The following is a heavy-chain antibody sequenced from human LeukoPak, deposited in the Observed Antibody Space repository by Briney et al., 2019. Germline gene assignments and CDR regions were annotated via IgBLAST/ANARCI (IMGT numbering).Heavy chain of an antibody. J-gene: IGHJ5*02. V-gene: IGHV4-30-2*01. D-gene: IGHD6-13*01. CDR2: IYHSGTP. CDR1: GGALSSGGYY. CDR3: ARDNIPVAGTGLSWFDP. Sequence: SETLSLTCTVSGGALSSGGYYWTRIRQPPGKGLEWIGNIYHSGTPYYNPSLKSRVTLSVDRSKNQFSLKMTSVTAADTAVYYCARDNIPVAGTGLSWFDPWGQGTLVTVSS.